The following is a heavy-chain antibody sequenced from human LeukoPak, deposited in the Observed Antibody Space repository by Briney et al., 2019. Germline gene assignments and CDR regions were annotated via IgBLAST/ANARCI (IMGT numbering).Heavy chain of an antibody. V-gene: IGHV3-11*01. CDR1: GFTFSDSY. J-gene: IGHJ4*02. Sequence: PGGSLRLSCAASGFTFSDSYMSWIRQAPGKGLEWISYMSSSGSTMYYADSVKGRFTISRDNAKNSLYLQVNSLRAEDTAVYYCARSPQSGSGWYDYFDYWGQGTLVTVSS. D-gene: IGHD6-19*01. CDR3: ARSPQSGSGWYDYFDY. CDR2: MSSSGSTM.